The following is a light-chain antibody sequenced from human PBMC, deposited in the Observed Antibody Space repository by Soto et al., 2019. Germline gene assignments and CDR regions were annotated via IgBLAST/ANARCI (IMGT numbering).Light chain of an antibody. V-gene: IGKV3-15*01. J-gene: IGKJ1*01. Sequence: EVGMTQAPATLSVSPGERATLSCRASQSVSSNLAWYQQKPGQAPRLLIYVASTRATGIPARFSGSGSGTEFTLTISSLQSEDFAVYYCQQYNNWPPWTFGQGTKVEIK. CDR1: QSVSSN. CDR3: QQYNNWPPWT. CDR2: VAS.